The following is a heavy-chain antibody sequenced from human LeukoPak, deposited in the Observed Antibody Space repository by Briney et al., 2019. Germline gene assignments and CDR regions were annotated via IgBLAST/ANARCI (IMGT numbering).Heavy chain of an antibody. CDR3: ARGGRFGELRRWFVA. D-gene: IGHD3-10*01. V-gene: IGHV4-30-4*01. J-gene: IGHJ5*02. Sequence: PQTRSPTSTVSGASLSSGGYYWSWILQPPGKGLEWIGYIYYSGSTYNPSLESRVTQSLDTSKNELSLKLSSGTAADTAVYYGARGGRFGELRRWFVAWGKGGLVTVCS. CDR2: IYYSGST. CDR1: GASLSSGGYY.